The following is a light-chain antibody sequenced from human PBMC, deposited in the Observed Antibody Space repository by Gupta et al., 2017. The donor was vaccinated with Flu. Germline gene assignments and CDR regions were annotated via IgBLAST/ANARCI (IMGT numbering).Light chain of an antibody. CDR2: GAS. V-gene: IGKV3-20*01. CDR3: QQYGSSPYS. CDR1: QSVSSSY. Sequence: EIALTLSPGTLSLSPGERATLSCRASQSVSSSYLAWYQQKPGQAPRLLIYGASSRATGIPDKFSGSGSGTDFTLTISRLEPEDFAVYYCQQYGSSPYSFGQGTKLEIK. J-gene: IGKJ2*03.